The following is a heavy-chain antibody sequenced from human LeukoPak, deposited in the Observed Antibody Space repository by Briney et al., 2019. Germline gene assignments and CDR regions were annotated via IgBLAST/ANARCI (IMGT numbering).Heavy chain of an antibody. V-gene: IGHV3-21*01. D-gene: IGHD3-3*01. J-gene: IGHJ3*02. CDR1: GFTFSSYS. CDR2: ISSSSSYI. Sequence: PGGSLRLSCAASGFTFSSYSMNWVRQAPGKGLEWVSSISSSSSYIYYADSVKGRFTISRDNAKNSLYLQMSSLRAEDTAVYYCARGLYDFWSAYIDAFDIWGQGTMVTVSS. CDR3: ARGLYDFWSAYIDAFDI.